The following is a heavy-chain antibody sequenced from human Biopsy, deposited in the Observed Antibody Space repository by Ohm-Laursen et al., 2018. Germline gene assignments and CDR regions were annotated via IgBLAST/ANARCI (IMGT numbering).Heavy chain of an antibody. CDR1: GATFSNYA. Sequence: SSVNASCKASGATFSNYAINWLRQAPGQGLEWMGGINPMFGTAKYAQRFQGRVTITADKSTSTADMELSSLRSDDTAVYYCARSFGVVINFEHNWFDPWGQGTLVTVSS. J-gene: IGHJ5*02. CDR3: ARSFGVVINFEHNWFDP. V-gene: IGHV1-69*06. CDR2: INPMFGTA. D-gene: IGHD3-3*01.